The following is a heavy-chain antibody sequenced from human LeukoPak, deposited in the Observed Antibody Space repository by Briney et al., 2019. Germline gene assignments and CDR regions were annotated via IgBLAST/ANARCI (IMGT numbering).Heavy chain of an antibody. Sequence: SETLSLTCAVYGGSFSGYYWGWIRQPPGKGLEWIGSIYYSGSTYYNPSLKSRVTISVDTSKNQFSLKLSSVTAADTAVYYCAKGGSYRSQPYFDYWGQGTPVTVSS. CDR3: AKGGSYRSQPYFDY. CDR1: GGSFSGYY. J-gene: IGHJ4*02. D-gene: IGHD3-16*02. CDR2: IYYSGST. V-gene: IGHV4-34*01.